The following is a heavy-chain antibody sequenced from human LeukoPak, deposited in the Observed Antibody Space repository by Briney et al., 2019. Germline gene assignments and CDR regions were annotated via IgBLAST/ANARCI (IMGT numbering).Heavy chain of an antibody. J-gene: IGHJ4*02. CDR2: ISYDGSNK. Sequence: GGSLRLSCAASGFTFSSYAMHWVRQAPGKGLEWVAVISYDGSNKYYAGSVKGRFTISRDNSKNTLYLQMNSLRAEDTAVYYCAREAESAVAGSYYFDYWGQGTLVTVSS. CDR3: AREAESAVAGSYYFDY. CDR1: GFTFSSYA. D-gene: IGHD6-19*01. V-gene: IGHV3-30*04.